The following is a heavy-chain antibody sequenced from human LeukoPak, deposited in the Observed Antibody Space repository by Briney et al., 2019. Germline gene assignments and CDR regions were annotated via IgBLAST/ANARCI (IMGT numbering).Heavy chain of an antibody. J-gene: IGHJ3*02. V-gene: IGHV3-23*01. D-gene: IGHD1-26*01. CDR1: GFTFSSYA. CDR2: ISASGGRT. CDR3: ARDLTYSGSYRADDAFDI. Sequence: GSLRLSCAASGFTFSSYAMSWVRQAPGQGLEWVSVISASGGRTSYADSVKGRFTVSRDNSKNTLYLQMNSLRAEDTAVYYCARDLTYSGSYRADDAFDIWGQGTMVTVSS.